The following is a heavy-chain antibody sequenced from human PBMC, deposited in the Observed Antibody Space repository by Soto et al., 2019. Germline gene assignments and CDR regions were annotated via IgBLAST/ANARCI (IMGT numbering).Heavy chain of an antibody. Sequence: EVRLLESGGGLVQPGGSLRLSCAASGFTFGDYAMSWVRQAPGKGLEWVSTVSASGPSTYYADSVKGRFTISRDNSRSTLYLQMNSLSADDTALYYCAQENRDCYSCGEHWGQGTLVTVSS. D-gene: IGHD2-21*02. CDR1: GFTFGDYA. CDR3: AQENRDCYSCGEH. V-gene: IGHV3-23*01. CDR2: VSASGPST. J-gene: IGHJ4*02.